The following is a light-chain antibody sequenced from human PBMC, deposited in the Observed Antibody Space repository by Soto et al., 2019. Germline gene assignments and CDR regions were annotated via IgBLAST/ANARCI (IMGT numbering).Light chain of an antibody. CDR2: AAS. CDR1: QSISNH. V-gene: IGKV1-39*01. Sequence: DIQMTRSPSSLSASVGDRVIISCRASQSISNHLNWYQQKPGKAPKLLIFAASSLQSGVPSRFSGSRSGPDFTLTISSLQPEDFATYYCQQSYSSPPTFGQGTKVDIK. CDR3: QQSYSSPPT. J-gene: IGKJ1*01.